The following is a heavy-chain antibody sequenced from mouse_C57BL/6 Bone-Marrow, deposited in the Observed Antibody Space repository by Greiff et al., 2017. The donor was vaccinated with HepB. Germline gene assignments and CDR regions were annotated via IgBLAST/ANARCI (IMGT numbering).Heavy chain of an antibody. J-gene: IGHJ3*01. D-gene: IGHD2-2*01. V-gene: IGHV2-2*01. CDR3: ARTIYYGYPWFAY. CDR2: IWSGGST. CDR1: GFSLTSYG. Sequence: QVQLQQSGPGLVQPSQSLSITCTVSGFSLTSYGVHWVRQSPGKGLEWLGVIWSGGSTDYNAAFISRLSISKDNSKSQVFFKMNSLQADDTAIYYCARTIYYGYPWFAYWGQGTLVTVSA.